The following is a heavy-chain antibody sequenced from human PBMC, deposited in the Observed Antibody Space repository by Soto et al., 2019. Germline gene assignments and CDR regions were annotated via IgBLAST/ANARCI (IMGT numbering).Heavy chain of an antibody. CDR3: ARMITFGGVMARGGLAFDI. Sequence: GESLKISCKGSGYSFTSYWISWVRQMPGKGLEWMGRIDPSDSYTNYSPSFQGHVTISADKSISTAYLQWSSLKASDTAMYYCARMITFGGVMARGGLAFDIWRQGPMVTVSS. V-gene: IGHV5-10-1*01. CDR2: IDPSDSYT. J-gene: IGHJ3*02. D-gene: IGHD3-16*01. CDR1: GYSFTSYW.